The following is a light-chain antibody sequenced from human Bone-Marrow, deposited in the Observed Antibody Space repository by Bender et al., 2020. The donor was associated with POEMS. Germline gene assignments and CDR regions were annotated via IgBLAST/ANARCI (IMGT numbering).Light chain of an antibody. CDR3: QTWGPGIGV. Sequence: QLVLTQSPSASASLGASVKLTCTLSSGHTEYAIAWHQQQPEKGPRYLMRVNSDGSHYKGDGIPDRFSGSSSGAERYLTISSLQSEDEADYYCQTWGPGIGVFGTGTKVTVL. CDR1: SGHTEYA. J-gene: IGLJ1*01. CDR2: VNSDGSH. V-gene: IGLV4-69*01.